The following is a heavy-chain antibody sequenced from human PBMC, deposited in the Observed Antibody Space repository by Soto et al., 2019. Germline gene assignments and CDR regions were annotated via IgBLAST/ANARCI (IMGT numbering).Heavy chain of an antibody. CDR1: GGSISSGGYY. D-gene: IGHD4-17*01. CDR2: IYYSGST. CDR3: AYTTVTTRVIDY. V-gene: IGHV4-31*03. J-gene: IGHJ4*02. Sequence: SETLSLTCTVSGGSISSGGYYWSWLRQHPGKGLEWIGYIYYSGSTYYNPSLKSRVTISVDTSKNQFSLKLSSVTAADTAVYYCAYTTVTTRVIDYWGQGTLVTVSS.